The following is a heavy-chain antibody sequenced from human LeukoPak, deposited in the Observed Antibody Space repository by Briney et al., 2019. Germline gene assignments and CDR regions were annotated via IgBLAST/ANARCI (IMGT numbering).Heavy chain of an antibody. Sequence: ASVKVSCKASGYTFTSYGISWVRQAPGQGLEWMGWISAYNGNTNYAQKLQGRVTMTTDTSTSTAYMELRSLRSDDTAVYYCAREMGTTVVTQYYYYGMDVWGQGTTVTVSS. J-gene: IGHJ6*02. V-gene: IGHV1-18*01. CDR2: ISAYNGNT. CDR3: AREMGTTVVTQYYYYGMDV. CDR1: GYTFTSYG. D-gene: IGHD4-23*01.